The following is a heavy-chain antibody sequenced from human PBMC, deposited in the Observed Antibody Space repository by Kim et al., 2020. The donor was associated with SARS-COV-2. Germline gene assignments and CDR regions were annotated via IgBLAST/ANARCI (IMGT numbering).Heavy chain of an antibody. CDR1: GFTFSNAW. Sequence: GGSLRLSCAASGFTFSNAWMNWVRQAPGKGLEWVGGISSKGGGGTAEYAARVRGIFTISRDDAEYTLILQLNTLETEDRAGYYDNKSPAIAVPGRGYWG. CDR2: ISSKGGGGTA. D-gene: IGHD1-26*01. V-gene: IGHV3-15*01. CDR3: NKSPAIAVPGRGY. J-gene: IGHJ4*01.